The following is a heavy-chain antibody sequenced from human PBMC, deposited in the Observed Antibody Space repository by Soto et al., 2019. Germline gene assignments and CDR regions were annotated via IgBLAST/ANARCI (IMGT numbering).Heavy chain of an antibody. V-gene: IGHV2-5*02. J-gene: IGHJ3*02. Sequence: QITLKESGPTLVKPTQTLTLTCTFSGVSLSTSGVGVGWIRQPPGKALEWLALIYWDDDKRYSPSLKSRLTITKDTSKNQVVLTMTNMDPVDTATYYCAHARIERTSYLFDIWGQGTMVTVST. CDR1: GVSLSTSGVG. CDR2: IYWDDDK. CDR3: AHARIERTSYLFDI. D-gene: IGHD2-2*01.